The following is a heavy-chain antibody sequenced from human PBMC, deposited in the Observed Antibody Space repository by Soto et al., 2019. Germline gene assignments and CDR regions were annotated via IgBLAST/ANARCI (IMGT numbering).Heavy chain of an antibody. CDR1: GFSLSSSGVG. CDR3: VQRLKGGGYGVY. V-gene: IGHV2-5*02. D-gene: IGHD5-18*01. J-gene: IGHJ4*02. Sequence: SGPTLVNPTQTLTLTCTFSGFSLSSSGVGVGWIRQPPGKALEWLAVSYWDDDNRYSPSLKSRLSITKDTSANQVVLTMTNVDPVDTSTYYCVQRLKGGGYGVYWGQGTLVTVSS. CDR2: SYWDDDN.